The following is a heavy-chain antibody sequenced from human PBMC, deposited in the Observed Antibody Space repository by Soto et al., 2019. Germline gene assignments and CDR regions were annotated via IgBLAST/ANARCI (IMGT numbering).Heavy chain of an antibody. V-gene: IGHV1-69*13. CDR2: IIPIFGTA. D-gene: IGHD3-3*01. Sequence: ASVKVSCKASGGTFSSYAISWVRQAPGQGLEWMGGIIPIFGTANYAQKFQGRVTITADESTSTAYMELSSLRSEDTAVYYCARGAEDITIFGVVTKYYFDYWGQGTLVTVSS. CDR3: ARGAEDITIFGVVTKYYFDY. CDR1: GGTFSSYA. J-gene: IGHJ4*02.